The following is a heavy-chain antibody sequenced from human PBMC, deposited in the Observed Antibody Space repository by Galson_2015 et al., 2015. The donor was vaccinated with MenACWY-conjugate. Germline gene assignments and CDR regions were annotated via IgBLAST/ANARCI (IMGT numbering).Heavy chain of an antibody. CDR1: GSYFTSYW. D-gene: IGHD1-26*01. Sequence: QSGAEVKQPGESLKTSCKGSGSYFTSYWIAWVRQIPGKGLEWMGLISPGDSNTRYSPSFQGQVTISADKSISTAYLQWSSLKASDTAMYYCARHPPGGRGMDVWGQGTTVTVSS. CDR3: ARHPPGGRGMDV. CDR2: ISPGDSNT. J-gene: IGHJ6*02. V-gene: IGHV5-51*01.